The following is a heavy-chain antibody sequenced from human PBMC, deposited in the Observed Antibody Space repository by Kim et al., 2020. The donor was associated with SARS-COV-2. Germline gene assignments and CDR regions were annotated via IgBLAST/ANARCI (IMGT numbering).Heavy chain of an antibody. Sequence: GGSLRLSCAASGFTFSNAWMSWVRQAPGKGLEWVGRIKSKTDGGTTDYAAPVKGRFTISRDDSKNTLYLQMNSLKTEDTAVYYCTTSHPLQLPGVAGGWGQGTLVTVSS. V-gene: IGHV3-15*01. CDR2: IKSKTDGGTT. J-gene: IGHJ4*02. CDR1: GFTFSNAW. D-gene: IGHD5-18*01. CDR3: TTSHPLQLPGVAGG.